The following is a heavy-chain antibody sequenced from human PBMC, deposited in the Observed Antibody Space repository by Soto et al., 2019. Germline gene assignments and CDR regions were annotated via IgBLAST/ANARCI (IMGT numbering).Heavy chain of an antibody. Sequence: PGGSLRLSCATPGFTFSSYLMSWGPPAPGKGLEWVANIKQDGSEKYYVDSVKGRFTISRDNAKKSLHLQMNSLRAEDTAVYYCARVPGNDYIWGSYHFDYWGQGTLVTVSS. D-gene: IGHD3-16*01. V-gene: IGHV3-7*01. CDR2: IKQDGSEK. CDR3: ARVPGNDYIWGSYHFDY. J-gene: IGHJ4*02. CDR1: GFTFSSYL.